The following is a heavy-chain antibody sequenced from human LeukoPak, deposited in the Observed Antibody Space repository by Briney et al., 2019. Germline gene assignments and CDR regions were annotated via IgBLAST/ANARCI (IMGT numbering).Heavy chain of an antibody. CDR3: AKDGTFRDFWTNYFDY. CDR2: ISGSGGST. Sequence: GGSLRLSCAASGFTFSSYAMSWVRQAPGKGLEWASAISGSGGSTYYADSVKGRFTISRDNSKNTLYLQMNSLRAEDTAVYYCAKDGTFRDFWTNYFDYWGQGTLVTVSS. CDR1: GFTFSSYA. V-gene: IGHV3-23*01. J-gene: IGHJ4*02. D-gene: IGHD3/OR15-3a*01.